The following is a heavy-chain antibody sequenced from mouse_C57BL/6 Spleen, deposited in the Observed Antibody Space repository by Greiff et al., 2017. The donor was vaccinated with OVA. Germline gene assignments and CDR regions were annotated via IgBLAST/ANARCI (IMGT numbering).Heavy chain of an antibody. J-gene: IGHJ4*01. D-gene: IGHD2-4*01. CDR2: ICSGGDYI. V-gene: IGHV5-9-1*02. CDR1: GFTFSSYA. CDR3: TSDYDSGVDY. Sequence: EVKLMESGEGLVKPGGSLKLSCAASGFTFSSYAMAWVRQTPEKRLEWVAYICSGGDYIYYADTVKGRFTISRYNARNTLYLQMSSLKSEDTDMYYCTSDYDSGVDYWGQGTSVTVSS.